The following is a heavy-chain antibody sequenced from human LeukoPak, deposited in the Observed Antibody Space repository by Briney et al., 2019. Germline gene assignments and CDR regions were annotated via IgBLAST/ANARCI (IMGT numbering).Heavy chain of an antibody. V-gene: IGHV3-20*04. CDR2: INWNGGST. J-gene: IGHJ4*02. CDR1: GFTFGDYA. D-gene: IGHD3-22*01. Sequence: GGSLRLSCTASGFTFGDYAMSWFRQAPGKGLEWVSGINWNGGSTGYADSVKGRFTISRDNAKNSLYLQMNSLRAEDTALYYCARDPYDSSGYRTYYFDYWGQGTLVTVSS. CDR3: ARDPYDSSGYRTYYFDY.